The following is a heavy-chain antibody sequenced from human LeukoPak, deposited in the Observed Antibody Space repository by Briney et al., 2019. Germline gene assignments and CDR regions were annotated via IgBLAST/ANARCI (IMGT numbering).Heavy chain of an antibody. CDR3: ARDPTSPLQYDY. V-gene: IGHV3-21*01. CDR1: GFTFSSYS. CDR2: ISSSSSYI. Sequence: GGSLRLSCAASGFTFSSYSMNWVRQAPGKGLEWVSSISSSSSYIYYADSVKGRFTISRDNAKNSLYLQMNSLRAEDTAVYYCARDPTSPLQYDYWGQGTLVTVSS. D-gene: IGHD4-11*01. J-gene: IGHJ4*02.